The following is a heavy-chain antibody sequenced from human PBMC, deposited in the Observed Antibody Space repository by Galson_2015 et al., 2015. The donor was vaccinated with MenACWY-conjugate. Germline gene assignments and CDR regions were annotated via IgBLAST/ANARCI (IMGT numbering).Heavy chain of an antibody. V-gene: IGHV3-48*02. CDR1: GFTFSSYS. D-gene: IGHD6-19*01. CDR2: ISSSSSTI. Sequence: SLRLSCAASGFTFSSYSMNWVRQAPGKGLEWVSYISSSSSTIYYADSVKGRFSISRDNAKNSLYLQMNSLRDEDTAVYYCARVTYPRSGWYYYYGMDVWGQGTTVTVSS. J-gene: IGHJ6*02. CDR3: ARVTYPRSGWYYYYGMDV.